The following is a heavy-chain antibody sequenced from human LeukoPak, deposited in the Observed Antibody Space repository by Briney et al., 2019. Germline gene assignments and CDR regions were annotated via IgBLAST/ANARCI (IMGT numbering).Heavy chain of an antibody. CDR3: ATHGSSGYGDY. CDR2: INSDGCST. Sequence: GGSLRLSCAASGFTFSSYWMHWVRQAPGKGLVWVSRINSDGCSTSYADSVKGRFTISRDNAKNTLYLQMNSLRAEDTAVYYCATHGSSGYGDYWGQGTLVTVSS. J-gene: IGHJ4*02. V-gene: IGHV3-74*01. D-gene: IGHD3-22*01. CDR1: GFTFSSYW.